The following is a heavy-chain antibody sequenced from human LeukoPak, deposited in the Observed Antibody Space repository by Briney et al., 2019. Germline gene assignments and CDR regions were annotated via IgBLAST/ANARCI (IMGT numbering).Heavy chain of an antibody. CDR3: ARHVVVVALFDY. D-gene: IGHD2-15*01. Sequence: SETLSLTCTVSGGSISSYYWSWLRQPPGKGLEWIGYIYYSGSTNYNPSLKSRVTISVDTSKNQFSLKLSSVTAADTAVYYCARHVVVVALFDYWGQGTLVTVSS. J-gene: IGHJ4*02. V-gene: IGHV4-59*08. CDR1: GGSISSYY. CDR2: IYYSGST.